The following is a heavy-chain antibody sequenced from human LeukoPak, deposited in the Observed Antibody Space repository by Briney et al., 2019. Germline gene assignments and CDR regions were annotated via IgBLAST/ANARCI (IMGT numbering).Heavy chain of an antibody. J-gene: IGHJ4*02. Sequence: GGSLRLSCAASGFTFSDYYMSWIRQAPGKGLEWVSCISTSGSTIYYVDSVKGRFTISRDNAKNSLYLQMNSLRAKDTAVYYCARQVWSGWSREFDNWGQGTLVTVSS. CDR1: GFTFSDYY. CDR2: ISTSGSTI. D-gene: IGHD6-19*01. V-gene: IGHV3-11*01. CDR3: ARQVWSGWSREFDN.